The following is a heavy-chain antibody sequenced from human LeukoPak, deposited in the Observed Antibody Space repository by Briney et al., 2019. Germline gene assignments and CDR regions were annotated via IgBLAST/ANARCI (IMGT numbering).Heavy chain of an antibody. CDR3: ARGRPGQH. CDR1: GGSFSGYY. CDR2: INHSGST. V-gene: IGHV4-34*01. Sequence: SETLSLTCAVYGGSFSGYYWSWIRQPPGKGLEWIGEINHSGSTNYNPSHKGRVTISVDTSKNQFSLKLSSVTAADTAVYYCARGRPGQHWGQGTLVTVSS. J-gene: IGHJ1*01.